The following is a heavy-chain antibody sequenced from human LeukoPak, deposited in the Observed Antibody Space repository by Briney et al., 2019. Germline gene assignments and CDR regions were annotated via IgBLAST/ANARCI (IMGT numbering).Heavy chain of an antibody. CDR1: GFTFSTYA. Sequence: GGSLRLSCAASGFTFSTYAMHWVRQAPGKGLEWVAVVSYDGNNIYYADSVKGRFTISRDNSKNTLYLQMNSLRAEDTAVYYCARPSPFDSSGYGYYFEYWGQGILVTVSS. CDR3: ARPSPFDSSGYGYYFEY. J-gene: IGHJ4*02. V-gene: IGHV3-30*04. D-gene: IGHD3-22*01. CDR2: VSYDGNNI.